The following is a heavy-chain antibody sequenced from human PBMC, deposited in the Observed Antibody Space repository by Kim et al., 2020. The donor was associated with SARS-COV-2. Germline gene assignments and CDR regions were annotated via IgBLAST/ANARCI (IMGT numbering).Heavy chain of an antibody. D-gene: IGHD3-10*01. J-gene: IGHJ4*02. CDR2: ISSSSSYI. CDR1: GFTFSSYS. Sequence: GGSLRLSCAASGFTFSSYSMNWVRQAPGKGLEWVSSISSSSSYIYYADSVKGRFTISRDNAKNSLYLQMNSLRAEDTAVYYCARDYYGSGSPRASYNYWGQGTLVTVSS. V-gene: IGHV3-21*01. CDR3: ARDYYGSGSPRASYNY.